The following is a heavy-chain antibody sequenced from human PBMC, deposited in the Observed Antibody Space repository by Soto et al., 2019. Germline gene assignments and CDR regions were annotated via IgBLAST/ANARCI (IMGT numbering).Heavy chain of an antibody. J-gene: IGHJ5*02. Sequence: TGGSLRLSCAASGFTFSSYAMSWVRQAPGKGLEWVSAISGSGGSTYYADSVKGRFTISRDNSKNTLYLQMNSRRAEDTAVYYCANDSEQQLDPHGWFDPWGQGTLVTVSS. V-gene: IGHV3-23*01. CDR3: ANDSEQQLDPHGWFDP. CDR2: ISGSGGST. D-gene: IGHD6-13*01. CDR1: GFTFSSYA.